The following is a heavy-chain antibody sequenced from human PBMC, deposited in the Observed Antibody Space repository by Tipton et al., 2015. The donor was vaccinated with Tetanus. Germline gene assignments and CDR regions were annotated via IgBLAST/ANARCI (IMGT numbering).Heavy chain of an antibody. CDR2: ISSTSRYI. J-gene: IGHJ1*01. Sequence: SLRLSCGTSGSTFSTTKMNWVRQAPGGGLEWGSSISSTSRYINYAATLEGRFTISRDNAKNSLSLQMNSLRTDDTAVYYCVSGSALGNWGQGTLVPVSS. CDR1: GSTFSTTK. D-gene: IGHD6-25*01. V-gene: IGHV3-21*01. CDR3: VSGSALGN.